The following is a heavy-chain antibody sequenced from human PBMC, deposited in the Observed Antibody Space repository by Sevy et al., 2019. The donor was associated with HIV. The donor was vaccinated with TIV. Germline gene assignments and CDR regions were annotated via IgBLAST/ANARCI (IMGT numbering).Heavy chain of an antibody. Sequence: SETLSLTCSVSGGTIVSSGHYWGWIRQTPGKGLEWIGSIYYNGHTYYNPSLNSRLTISIDTFKNQFSLNLSSVTAADTAIYFCAREAGGYDYDYGMDVWGQGTTVTVSS. V-gene: IGHV4-39*02. J-gene: IGHJ6*02. CDR3: AREAGGYDYDYGMDV. D-gene: IGHD5-12*01. CDR1: GGTIVSSGHY. CDR2: IYYNGHT.